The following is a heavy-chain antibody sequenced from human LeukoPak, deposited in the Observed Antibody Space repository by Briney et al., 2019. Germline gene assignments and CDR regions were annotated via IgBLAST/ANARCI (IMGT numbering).Heavy chain of an antibody. CDR1: GFTFDEYA. D-gene: IGHD3-10*01. Sequence: GRSLRLSCAASGFTFDEYAMYWVRQAPGKGLEWVAGISFNLSGIGYADSAKGRFTISRDNATKSLYLQMNSLRAADMTVYYCSAKTLQHLYGFSYYFYVQGNGTTVTVSS. CDR3: SAKTLQHLYGFSYYFYV. V-gene: IGHV3-9*03. CDR2: ISFNLSGI. J-gene: IGHJ6*03.